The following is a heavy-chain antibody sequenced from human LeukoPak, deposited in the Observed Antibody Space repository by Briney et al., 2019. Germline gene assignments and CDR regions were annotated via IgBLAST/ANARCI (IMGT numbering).Heavy chain of an antibody. V-gene: IGHV3-30*18. CDR3: AKALRYFDWLPTTFDY. CDR2: ILYDGSNK. D-gene: IGHD3-9*01. CDR1: GFTFSSYG. Sequence: GGSLRLSCAASGFTFSSYGMQWIRQAPGKGLEWVAVILYDGSNKYYADSVKGRFTISRDNSKNTLYLEMNSLRAEDTAVYYCAKALRYFDWLPTTFDYWGQGTLVTVSS. J-gene: IGHJ4*02.